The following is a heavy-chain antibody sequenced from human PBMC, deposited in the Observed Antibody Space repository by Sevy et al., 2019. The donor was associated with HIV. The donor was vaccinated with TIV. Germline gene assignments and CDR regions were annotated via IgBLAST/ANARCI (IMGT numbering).Heavy chain of an antibody. CDR1: GFSFSIYW. J-gene: IGHJ4*02. Sequence: GGSLRLSCAASGFSFSIYWMSWVRQAPGKGLEWVATMKQDGSEEDYVDSVKGRFTISRDNAKNSLYLQMNSLRVEDTAVYYCARVKYDSALYYFDYWGQGTLVTVSS. V-gene: IGHV3-7*01. D-gene: IGHD3-22*01. CDR2: MKQDGSEE. CDR3: ARVKYDSALYYFDY.